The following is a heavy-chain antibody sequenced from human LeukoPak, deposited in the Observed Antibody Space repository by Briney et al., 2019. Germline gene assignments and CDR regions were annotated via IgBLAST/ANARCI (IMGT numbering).Heavy chain of an antibody. V-gene: IGHV1-46*01. D-gene: IGHD6-13*01. Sequence: GASVKVSCKASGYTFTSYYMHWVRQAPGQGLEWMGIINPSGGSTSYAQKFQGRVTMTRDMSTSTVYMELSSLRSEDTAVYYCARDSSSWYGWFDPWGQGTLVTVSS. CDR1: GYTFTSYY. CDR3: ARDSSSWYGWFDP. CDR2: INPSGGST. J-gene: IGHJ5*02.